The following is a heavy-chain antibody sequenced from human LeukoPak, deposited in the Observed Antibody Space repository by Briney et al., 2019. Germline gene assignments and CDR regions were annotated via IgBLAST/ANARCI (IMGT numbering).Heavy chain of an antibody. Sequence: SETLSLTCAVYGGSFSGYYWSWIRQPPGKGLEWIGEINHSGRTNFNPSLKSRVTISVDTSKNQFSLKLSSVTAADTAVYYCARAPPSGYYDSSGYYYSSGYFQHWGQGTLVTVSS. CDR3: ARAPPSGYYDSSGYYYSSGYFQH. J-gene: IGHJ1*01. V-gene: IGHV4-34*01. D-gene: IGHD3-22*01. CDR1: GGSFSGYY. CDR2: INHSGRT.